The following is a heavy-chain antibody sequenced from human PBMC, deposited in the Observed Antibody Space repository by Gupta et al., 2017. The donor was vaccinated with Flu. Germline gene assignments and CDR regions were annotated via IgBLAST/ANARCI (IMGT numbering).Heavy chain of an antibody. CDR1: GFTFSSYG. J-gene: IGHJ6*02. Sequence: QVQLVESGGGVVQPGRSLRLSCAASGFTFSSYGMHWVRQAPGKGLEWVAVIWYDGSNKYYADSVKGRFTISRDNSKNTLYLQMNSLRAEDTAVYYCXRXTYYYDXSGYNVYIYGMDVWGQGTTVTVSS. CDR3: XRXTYYYDXSGYNVYIYGMDV. D-gene: IGHD3-22*01. CDR2: IWYDGSNK. V-gene: IGHV3-33*01.